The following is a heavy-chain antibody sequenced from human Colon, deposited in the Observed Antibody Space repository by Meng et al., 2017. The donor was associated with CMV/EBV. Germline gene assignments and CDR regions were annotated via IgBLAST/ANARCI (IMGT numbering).Heavy chain of an antibody. J-gene: IGHJ4*02. V-gene: IGHV1-46*01. CDR3: ARERSMVTDY. Sequence: QVQLMKSGVQLKKPGASVKVSCPASGSIFTNYHFLWVRQAPGQGLEYMGHINPAGTAASYAQRFKGRFTVITDTSTSTVYMELSSLRSEDNAVYYCARERSMVTDYWGQGTLVTVSS. CDR1: GSIFTNYH. D-gene: IGHD4/OR15-4a*01. CDR2: INPAGTAA.